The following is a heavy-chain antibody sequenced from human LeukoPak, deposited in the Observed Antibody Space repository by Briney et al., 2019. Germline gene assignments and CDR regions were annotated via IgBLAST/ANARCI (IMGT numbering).Heavy chain of an antibody. CDR2: IYYSGST. CDR1: GGSISSYY. D-gene: IGHD6-19*01. CDR3: ARQRISGWYSGY. Sequence: PSETLSLTCTVPGGSISSYYWSWIRQPPGKGLEWIGYIYYSGSTNYNPSLKSRVTISVDTSKNQFSLKLSSVTAADTAVYYCARQRISGWYSGYWGQGTLVTVSS. J-gene: IGHJ4*02. V-gene: IGHV4-59*08.